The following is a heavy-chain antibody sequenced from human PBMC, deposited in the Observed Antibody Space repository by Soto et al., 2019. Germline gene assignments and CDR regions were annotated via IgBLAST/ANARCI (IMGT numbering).Heavy chain of an antibody. V-gene: IGHV1-46*01. D-gene: IGHD3-3*01. CDR1: GYTFTSYY. J-gene: IGHJ5*02. CDR3: AREAVLRFLEWSLNWFDP. CDR2: INPSGGST. Sequence: ASVKVSCKASGYTFTSYYMHWVRQAPGQGLEWMGIINPSGGSTSYAQKFQGRVTMTRDTSTSTVCMELSSLRSEDTAVYYCAREAVLRFLEWSLNWFDPWGQGTRVTVSS.